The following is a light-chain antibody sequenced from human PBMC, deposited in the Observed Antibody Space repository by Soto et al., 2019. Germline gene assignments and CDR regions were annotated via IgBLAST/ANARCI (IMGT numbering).Light chain of an antibody. Sequence: EIVMTQSPATLSVSLGERATLSCRASQSVSSNLAWYQQKPGQAPRLLIYGASTRATGIPARFSGSGSGTEFTLTISSLQSEDFATYYCQQTYNTPRTFGQGTKLEI. CDR1: QSVSSN. V-gene: IGKV3-15*01. CDR3: QQTYNTPRT. CDR2: GAS. J-gene: IGKJ2*01.